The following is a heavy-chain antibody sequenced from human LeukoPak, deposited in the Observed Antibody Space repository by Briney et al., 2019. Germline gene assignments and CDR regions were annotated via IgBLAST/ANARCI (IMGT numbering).Heavy chain of an antibody. CDR1: GFTFSSYW. CDR2: INTDGSST. V-gene: IGHV3-74*01. Sequence: PGGSLRLSCAASGFTFSSYWMHWVRQAPGKGLVWVSRINTDGSSTTYADSVKGRFTISRDNAKNTLYLQMNSLRAEDTAVYYCAGSYAGNSPFGYWGQGTLVTVSS. D-gene: IGHD4-23*01. CDR3: AGSYAGNSPFGY. J-gene: IGHJ4*02.